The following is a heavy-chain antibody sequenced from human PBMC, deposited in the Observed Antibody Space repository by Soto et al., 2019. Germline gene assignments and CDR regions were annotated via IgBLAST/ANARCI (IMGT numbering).Heavy chain of an antibody. Sequence: QVQVVQSGAEVKKPGASVKVSCKVSGYTFTTYDINWVRQAPGQGLEWMGWMNPETGDTGYGQQFQVRVTLSRNTSITTAYLELTNLRFEDTAVYYCAIALRGTPWGQGTLVTVSA. D-gene: IGHD1-26*01. J-gene: IGHJ5*02. CDR1: GYTFTTYD. CDR3: AIALRGTP. CDR2: MNPETGDT. V-gene: IGHV1-8*01.